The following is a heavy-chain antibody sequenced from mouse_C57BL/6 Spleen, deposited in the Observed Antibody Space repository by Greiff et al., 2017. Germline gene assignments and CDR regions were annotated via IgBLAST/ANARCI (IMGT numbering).Heavy chain of an antibody. D-gene: IGHD2-3*01. CDR2: ISSGSSTI. Sequence: EVKLVESGGGLVKPGGSLKLSCAASGFTFSDYGMHWVRQAPEKGLEWVAYISSGSSTIYYADTVKGRFTISRDNAKNTLFLQMTSLRSEDTAMYYCARNDGYYGEWFAYWGQGTLVTVSA. CDR1: GFTFSDYG. CDR3: ARNDGYYGEWFAY. V-gene: IGHV5-17*01. J-gene: IGHJ3*01.